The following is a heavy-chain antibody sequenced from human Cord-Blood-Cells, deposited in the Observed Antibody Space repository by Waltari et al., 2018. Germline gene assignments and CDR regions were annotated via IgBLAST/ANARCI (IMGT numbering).Heavy chain of an antibody. Sequence: QLQLQESGPGLVKPSETLSLTCTVPGGSISSSSYYWGWLRQPPGKGLEWIGSIYYSGSTYYNPSLKSRVTISVDTSKNQFSLKLSSVTAADTAVYYCARHEIAVVVPAAIDYWGQGTLVTVSS. V-gene: IGHV4-39*01. D-gene: IGHD2-2*01. CDR1: GGSISSSSYY. CDR3: ARHEIAVVVPAAIDY. CDR2: IYYSGST. J-gene: IGHJ4*02.